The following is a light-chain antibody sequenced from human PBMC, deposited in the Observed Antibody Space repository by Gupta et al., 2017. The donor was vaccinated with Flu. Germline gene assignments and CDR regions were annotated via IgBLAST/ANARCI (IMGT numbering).Light chain of an antibody. CDR2: AAS. CDR1: QGISKY. V-gene: IGKV1-27*01. Sequence: GDRVTITCRASQGISKYLAWFQQKPGKVPKLLIYAASTWQSGVPSRFSGSGSGTEFTLTISSLQPEDVATYYCQKYNSAPLTFGQGTKVEIK. J-gene: IGKJ1*01. CDR3: QKYNSAPLT.